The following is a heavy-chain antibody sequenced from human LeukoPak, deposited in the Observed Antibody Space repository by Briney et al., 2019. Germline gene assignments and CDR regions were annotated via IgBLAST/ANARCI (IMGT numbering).Heavy chain of an antibody. CDR2: ISAYNGNT. CDR3: AREYCSGGSCYIFDY. V-gene: IGHV1-18*04. Sequence: ASVKVSGKASGYTFTSYGISWVRQAPGQGLEWMGWISAYNGNTNYAQKLQGRVTMTTDTSTSIAYMELRSLRSDDTAVYYCAREYCSGGSCYIFDYWGQGTLVTVSS. J-gene: IGHJ4*02. CDR1: GYTFTSYG. D-gene: IGHD2-15*01.